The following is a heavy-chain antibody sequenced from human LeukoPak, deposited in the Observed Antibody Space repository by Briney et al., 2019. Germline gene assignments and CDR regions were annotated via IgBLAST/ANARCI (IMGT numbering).Heavy chain of an antibody. D-gene: IGHD6-19*01. CDR2: INHSGST. V-gene: IGHV4-34*01. CDR1: GGSFSGYY. J-gene: IGHJ4*02. CDR3: ARGPEAVAGDLDY. Sequence: SETLSLTCAVYGGSFSGYYWSWIRQPPGKGLEWIGEINHSGSTNYNPSLKSRVTISVDTSKNQSSLKLSSVTAADTAVYYCARGPEAVAGDLDYWGQGTLVTVSS.